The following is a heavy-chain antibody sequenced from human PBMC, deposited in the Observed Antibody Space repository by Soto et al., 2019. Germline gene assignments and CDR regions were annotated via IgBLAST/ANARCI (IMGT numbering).Heavy chain of an antibody. CDR1: GYSFTSYW. V-gene: IGHV5-51*01. J-gene: IGHJ6*02. D-gene: IGHD6-13*01. CDR2: IYPGDSDT. Sequence: GESLKISCKGSGYSFTSYWIGWVRQMPGKGLEWMGIIYPGDSDTRYSPSFQGQVTISADKSISTAYLQWSSLKASDTAMYYCARTSATGNYYYGVDVWGQGTTVTVSS. CDR3: ARTSATGNYYYGVDV.